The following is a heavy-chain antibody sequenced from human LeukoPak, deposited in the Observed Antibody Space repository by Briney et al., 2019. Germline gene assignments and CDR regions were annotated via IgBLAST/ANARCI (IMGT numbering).Heavy chain of an antibody. J-gene: IGHJ4*02. CDR3: ARGGAYYDNLTGYYLDY. D-gene: IGHD3-9*01. V-gene: IGHV3-33*01. CDR2: TWYDGSNK. Sequence: PGRSLRLSCAASGFTFSSYGMHWVRQAPGKGLEWVAATWYDGSNKYYGDSVKGRFTISRANSKNTLYLQMNSLRAEDTAVYYCARGGAYYDNLTGYYLDYWLQATLLTDSP. CDR1: GFTFSSYG.